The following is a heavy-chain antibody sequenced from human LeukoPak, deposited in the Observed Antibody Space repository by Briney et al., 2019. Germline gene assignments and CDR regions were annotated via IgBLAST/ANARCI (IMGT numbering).Heavy chain of an antibody. J-gene: IGHJ5*02. Sequence: SETLSLTCTVSGGSISSSSYYWGWIRQPPGKGLEWIGSIYYSGSTYYNPSLKSRVTISVDTSKNQFSLKLSSVTAADTAVYYCARHVWFGELVDEYLGFWFDPWGQGTLVTVSS. CDR2: IYYSGST. D-gene: IGHD3-10*01. V-gene: IGHV4-39*01. CDR1: GGSISSSSYY. CDR3: ARHVWFGELVDEYLGFWFDP.